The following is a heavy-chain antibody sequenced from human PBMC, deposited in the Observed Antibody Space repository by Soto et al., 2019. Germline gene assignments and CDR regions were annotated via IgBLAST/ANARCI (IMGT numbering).Heavy chain of an antibody. CDR2: IYYSGST. CDR3: ARRYYDSSGHAFDI. D-gene: IGHD3-22*01. J-gene: IGHJ3*02. CDR1: GGSISSYY. V-gene: IGHV4-59*01. Sequence: QVQLQESGPGLVKPSETLSLTCTVSGGSISSYYWSWIRQPPGKGLEWIGYIYYSGSTNYNPSLKSRVTISVDTSKNQFSLKPTSVTAADTAVYYCARRYYDSSGHAFDIWDQGTMVTVSS.